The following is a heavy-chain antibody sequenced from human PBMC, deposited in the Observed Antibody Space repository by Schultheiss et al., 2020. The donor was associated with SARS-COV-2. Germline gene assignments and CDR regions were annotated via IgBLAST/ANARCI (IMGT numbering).Heavy chain of an antibody. J-gene: IGHJ5*02. D-gene: IGHD3-10*01. CDR3: ARHPHSLWFGELYWFDP. V-gene: IGHV4-59*08. CDR1: GGSISSYY. CDR2: IYYSGST. Sequence: SETLSLTCTVSGGSISSYYWSWIRQPPGKGLEWIGYIYYSGSTNYNPSLKSRVNISVDTSKNQFSLKLSSVTAADTAVYYCARHPHSLWFGELYWFDPWGQGALVTVSS.